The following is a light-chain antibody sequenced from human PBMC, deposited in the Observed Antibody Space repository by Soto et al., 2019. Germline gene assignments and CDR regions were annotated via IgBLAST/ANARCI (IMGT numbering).Light chain of an antibody. CDR3: SSYTSSILYV. J-gene: IGLJ1*01. CDR1: SSDVGGYNY. Sequence: QSALTQPASVSGSPGQSITISCTGTSSDVGGYNYVSWYQQHPGKAPKLMIYEVSNRPSGVSNRFSGSKSVNTASLTISGLQAEDEADYYCSSYTSSILYVFGTGTKLTVL. CDR2: EVS. V-gene: IGLV2-14*01.